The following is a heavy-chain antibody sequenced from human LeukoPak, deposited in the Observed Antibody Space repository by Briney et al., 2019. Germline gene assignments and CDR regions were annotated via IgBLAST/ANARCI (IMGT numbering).Heavy chain of an antibody. CDR1: GFTFSSYA. CDR3: AKASKKVYGPGSYVDY. D-gene: IGHD3-10*01. CDR2: ISGSGGST. J-gene: IGHJ4*02. V-gene: IGHV3-23*01. Sequence: HPGASLRLSCAASGFTFSSYAMSWVRQAPGKGLEWVSGISGSGGSTDYADSVKGRFTISRDNSKNTLYLQMNSLRAEDTAVYYCAKASKKVYGPGSYVDYWGQGTLVTVSS.